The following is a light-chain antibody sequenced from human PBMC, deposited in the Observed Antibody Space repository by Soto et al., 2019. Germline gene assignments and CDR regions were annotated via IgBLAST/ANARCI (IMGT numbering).Light chain of an antibody. J-gene: IGLJ1*01. Sequence: QSVLTQPASVYGSPGQSISIFCTGTSSVVGSYNYVSWYQQHPGRAPKLMIYDVSSRPSGVSNRFSGSKSGNTASLTISGLQAEDEADYFCTSHSRSSTYVFGTGTKVTVL. CDR3: TSHSRSSTYV. CDR2: DVS. V-gene: IGLV2-14*03. CDR1: SSVVGSYNY.